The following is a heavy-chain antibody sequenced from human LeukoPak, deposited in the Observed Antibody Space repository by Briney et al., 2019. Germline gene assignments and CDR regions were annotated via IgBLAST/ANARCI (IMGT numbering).Heavy chain of an antibody. V-gene: IGHV3-7*02. Sequence: GGSLRLSCAASGFSFSSYRMSWVRQAPGKGLEWVANIKEDGSEKDYVDSVKGRFTISRDNAKNSLFLQMNSLRAEDTAVYYCARAERTVNVFDSWGQGTIVTVSS. D-gene: IGHD3-10*02. CDR1: GFSFSSYR. J-gene: IGHJ3*01. CDR2: IKEDGSEK. CDR3: ARAERTVNVFDS.